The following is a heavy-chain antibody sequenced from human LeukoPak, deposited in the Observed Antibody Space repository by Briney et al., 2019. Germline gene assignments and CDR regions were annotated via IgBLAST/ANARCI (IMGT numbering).Heavy chain of an antibody. D-gene: IGHD6-19*01. CDR3: ARGLLVFRAVAAPFDY. J-gene: IGHJ4*02. CDR1: RYTFTSYY. CDR2: INPSGGST. V-gene: IGHV1-46*01. Sequence: ASVKVSCNASRYTFTSYYMHWVRQAPGQGLEWMGIINPSGGSTSYAQKFQGRVTMTRDTSTSTVYMELSSLRSEDTAVYYCARGLLVFRAVAAPFDYWGQGTLVTVSS.